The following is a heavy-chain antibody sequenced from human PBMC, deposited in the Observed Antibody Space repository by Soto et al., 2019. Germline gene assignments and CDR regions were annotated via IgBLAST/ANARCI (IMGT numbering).Heavy chain of an antibody. CDR1: GFTFSSYA. J-gene: IGHJ3*02. CDR3: VKAYPSSWDDRAFDX. V-gene: IGHV3-64D*06. CDR2: ISSNGGST. D-gene: IGHD6-13*01. Sequence: GSLRLSFSASGFTFSSYAMHWVRQAPGKGLEYVSAISSNGGSTYYAYSVKGRFTISRDNSKNTLYLQMSSLRAEDTAVYYCVKAYPSSWDDRAFDXWCQGTSVPV.